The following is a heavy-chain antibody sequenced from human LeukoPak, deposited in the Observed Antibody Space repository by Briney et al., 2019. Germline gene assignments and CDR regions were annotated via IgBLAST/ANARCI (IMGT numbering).Heavy chain of an antibody. Sequence: GGSLRLSCAASGFTFRNYSMNWGRQAPGKGLEWVSGISDRCGTTDYADSVKGRFAISRDNSNNTLYLQMTSLRAEDTAVYYCAKARSGSSSSCYNYWGQGTLVTVSS. CDR2: ISDRCGTT. D-gene: IGHD2-2*02. V-gene: IGHV3-23*01. CDR1: GFTFRNYS. J-gene: IGHJ4*02. CDR3: AKARSGSSSSCYNY.